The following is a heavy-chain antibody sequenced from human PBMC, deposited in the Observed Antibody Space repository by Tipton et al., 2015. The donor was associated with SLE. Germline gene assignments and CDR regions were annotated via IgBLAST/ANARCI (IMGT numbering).Heavy chain of an antibody. CDR2: IYYSGST. CDR1: GGSISSGGYY. D-gene: IGHD6-6*01. J-gene: IGHJ4*02. Sequence: TLSLTCTVSGGSISSGGYYWSWIRQPPGKGLEWIGYIYYSGSTNYNPSLKSRVTISVDTSKNQFSLKLSSVTAADTAVYYCAVYSSSWGSFDYWGQGTLVTVSS. V-gene: IGHV4-61*08. CDR3: AVYSSSWGSFDY.